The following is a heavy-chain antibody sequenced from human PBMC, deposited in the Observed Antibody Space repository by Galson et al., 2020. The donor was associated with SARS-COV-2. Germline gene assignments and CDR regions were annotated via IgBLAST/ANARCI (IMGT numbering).Heavy chain of an antibody. Sequence: SETLSLTCTVSGGSISSYYWSWIRQPPGKGLEWIGYIYYSGSTNYNPSLKSRVTISVDTSKNQFSLKLSSVTAADTAVYYCARWWLRSPFDPWGQGTLVTVSS. CDR1: GGSISSYY. V-gene: IGHV4-59*13. CDR2: IYYSGST. CDR3: ARWWLRSPFDP. J-gene: IGHJ5*02. D-gene: IGHD5-12*01.